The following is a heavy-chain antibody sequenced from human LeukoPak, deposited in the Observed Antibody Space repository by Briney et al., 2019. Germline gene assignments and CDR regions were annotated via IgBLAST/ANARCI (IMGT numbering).Heavy chain of an antibody. Sequence: SETLSLTCTVSGGSISSYYWSWIRQPPGKGLEWIGYIYYSGRTNYNPSLKSRVTLSVDTSKNQFSLKLSSVTAADTAVYYCALGYSYGFYIWGQGTMVTVSS. D-gene: IGHD5-18*01. CDR1: GGSISSYY. CDR2: IYYSGRT. CDR3: ALGYSYGFYI. J-gene: IGHJ3*02. V-gene: IGHV4-59*08.